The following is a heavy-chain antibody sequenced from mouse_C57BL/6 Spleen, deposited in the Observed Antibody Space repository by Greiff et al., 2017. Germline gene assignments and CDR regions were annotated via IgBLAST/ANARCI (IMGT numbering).Heavy chain of an antibody. CDR2: INPNNGGT. Sequence: VQLQQSGPELVKPGASVKISCKASGYTFTDYYMNWVKQSHGKSLEWIGDINPNNGGTSYNQKFKGKATLTVDKSSSTAYMELRSLTSEDSAVYYCARSYSAVDYWGQGTSVTVSS. CDR1: GYTFTDYY. CDR3: ARSYSAVDY. V-gene: IGHV1-26*01. J-gene: IGHJ4*01.